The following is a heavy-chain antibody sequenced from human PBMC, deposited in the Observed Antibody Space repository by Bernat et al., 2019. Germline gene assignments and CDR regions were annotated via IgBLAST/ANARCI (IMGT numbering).Heavy chain of an antibody. CDR3: AKDKVRGDGYVVFDY. D-gene: IGHD3-10*01. CDR2: ILSSGSGT. J-gene: IGHJ4*02. Sequence: EVQLLESGGGLVQPGGSLRLTCGASGFTFSDYALNWVRQAPGQGLEWVATILSSGSGTYYADSVRGRFTVSRDNSKNTLYLQVHSLRAEDTAVYYCAKDKVRGDGYVVFDYWGQGTLVTVSS. CDR1: GFTFSDYA. V-gene: IGHV3-23*01.